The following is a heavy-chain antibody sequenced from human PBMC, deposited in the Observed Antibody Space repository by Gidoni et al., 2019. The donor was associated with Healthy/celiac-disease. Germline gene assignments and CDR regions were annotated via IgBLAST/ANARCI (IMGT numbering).Heavy chain of an antibody. CDR1: GFTFSSYA. V-gene: IGHV3-30-3*01. Sequence: QVQLVESGGGVVQPGRSLRLSCAASGFTFSSYAMHWVRQAPGKGLECVAVISYDGSNKHYADSVKGRFTISRDNSKNTLYLQMNSLRAEDTAVYYCARGPRTSLGYCSSTSCYTPMFGMDVWGQGTTVTVSS. CDR2: ISYDGSNK. J-gene: IGHJ6*02. CDR3: ARGPRTSLGYCSSTSCYTPMFGMDV. D-gene: IGHD2-2*02.